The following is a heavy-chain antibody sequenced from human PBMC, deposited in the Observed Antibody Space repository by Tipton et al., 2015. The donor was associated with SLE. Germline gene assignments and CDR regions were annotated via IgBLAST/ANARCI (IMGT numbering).Heavy chain of an antibody. CDR1: GFTFSSYE. CDR3: ARDRRGPEYYYGSGKSLSFDY. J-gene: IGHJ4*02. V-gene: IGHV3-48*03. Sequence: SLRLSCAASGFTFSSYEMNWVRQAPGKGLEWVSYISSSGSTIYYADSVKGRFTISRDNAKNSLYLQMNSLRAGDTAVYYCARDRRGPEYYYGSGKSLSFDYWGQGTLVTVSS. D-gene: IGHD3-10*01. CDR2: ISSSGSTI.